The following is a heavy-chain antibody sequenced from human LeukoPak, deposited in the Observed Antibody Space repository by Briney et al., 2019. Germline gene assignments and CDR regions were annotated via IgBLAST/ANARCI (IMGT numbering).Heavy chain of an antibody. D-gene: IGHD5-24*01. CDR2: VSYDGGTE. J-gene: IGHJ4*02. CDR3: AKDMSPDGRWDVDY. Sequence: GGSLRLSCAASGYTFSNYGMHWVRQAPGKGLEWVAVVSYDGGTERYADSLKGRFTVSRDNSKNTLYLQMNGLRAEDTAIYYCAKDMSPDGRWDVDYWGLGTPVTVSS. V-gene: IGHV3-30*18. CDR1: GYTFSNYG.